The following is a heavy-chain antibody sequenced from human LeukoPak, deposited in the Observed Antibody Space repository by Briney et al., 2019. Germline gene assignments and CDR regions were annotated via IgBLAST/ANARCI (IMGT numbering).Heavy chain of an antibody. V-gene: IGHV3-48*01. CDR3: AKSTTGTFGY. CDR2: ISTRSKSI. J-gene: IGHJ4*02. CDR1: GFVFSSYE. D-gene: IGHD1-1*01. Sequence: AGGSLRLSCAASGFVFSSYEMNWVRQAPGKGLEWISYISTRSKSIYYADSVKGRFTISRDNSKNTLYLQMNSLRAEDTAVYYCAKSTTGTFGYWGQGTLVTVSS.